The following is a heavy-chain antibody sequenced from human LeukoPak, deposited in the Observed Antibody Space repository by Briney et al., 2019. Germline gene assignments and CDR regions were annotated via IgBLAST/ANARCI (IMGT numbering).Heavy chain of an antibody. D-gene: IGHD1-14*01. V-gene: IGHV1-46*01. CDR2: INPSGGST. J-gene: IGHJ6*02. CDR1: GYTFTSYH. Sequence: ASVKVSCKASGYTFTSYHINWVRQAPGQGLEWMGIINPSGGSTTYAQKFQGRVTMTRDTSTSTVYMELSSLRSEDTAVYYCARETGMTPPNYYYYGMDVWGQGTTVTVSS. CDR3: ARETGMTPPNYYYYGMDV.